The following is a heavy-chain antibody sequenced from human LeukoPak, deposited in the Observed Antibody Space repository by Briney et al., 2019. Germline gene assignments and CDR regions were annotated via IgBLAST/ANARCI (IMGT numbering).Heavy chain of an antibody. J-gene: IGHJ6*02. D-gene: IGHD3-10*01. CDR2: INHSGST. CDR3: AHRGGSGDYYYYGMDV. V-gene: IGHV4-34*01. Sequence: WETLSLTCAVYGGSFSGYYWSWIRQPPGKGLEWIGEINHSGSTNYNPSLKSRVTISVDTSKNQFSLKLSSVTAADTAVYYCAHRGGSGDYYYYGMDVWGQGTTVTVSS. CDR1: GGSFSGYY.